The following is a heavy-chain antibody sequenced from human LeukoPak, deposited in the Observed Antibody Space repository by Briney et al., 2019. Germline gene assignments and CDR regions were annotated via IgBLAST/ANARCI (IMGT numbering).Heavy chain of an antibody. CDR3: AKGRREQPFDY. Sequence: GGSLRLSCAASGFTFSSYAMSWVRQAPEKGLEWVSAISGSGGNTYYADSVKGRFTISRANSKNTLYLQMNSLRAEDAAVYYCAKGRREQPFDYWGQGTLVTVSS. CDR1: GFTFSSYA. J-gene: IGHJ4*02. CDR2: ISGSGGNT. V-gene: IGHV3-23*01. D-gene: IGHD1-26*01.